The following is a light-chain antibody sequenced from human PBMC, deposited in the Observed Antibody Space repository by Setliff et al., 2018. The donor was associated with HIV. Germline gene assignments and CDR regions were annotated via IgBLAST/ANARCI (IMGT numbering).Light chain of an antibody. CDR1: SSDVGGYTY. J-gene: IGLJ1*01. CDR3: CSYVGSYTFGYV. V-gene: IGLV2-11*01. Sequence: QSALTQPRSVSGSPGQSVTISCTGTSSDVGGYTYVSWYQHHPGKAPKFMIYDVSKRPSGVPDRFSGSKSGNTASLTISGLQAEDEADYYCCSYVGSYTFGYVFGTGTKVTVL. CDR2: DVS.